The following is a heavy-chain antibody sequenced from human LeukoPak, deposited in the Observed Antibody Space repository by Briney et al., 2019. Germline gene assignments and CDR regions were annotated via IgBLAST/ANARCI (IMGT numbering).Heavy chain of an antibody. CDR3: ARNSVAGIGNY. CDR1: GFTVSTNY. V-gene: IGHV3-53*01. J-gene: IGHJ4*02. Sequence: PGGSLRLSCAASGFTVSTNYMSWVRQAPGKGLEWVSVFYSGGDRYYADSVKGRFTISRDNSKNTVYLQMNSLRPEDTAVYYCARNSVAGIGNYWGQGTLVTVSS. D-gene: IGHD6-19*01. CDR2: FYSGGDR.